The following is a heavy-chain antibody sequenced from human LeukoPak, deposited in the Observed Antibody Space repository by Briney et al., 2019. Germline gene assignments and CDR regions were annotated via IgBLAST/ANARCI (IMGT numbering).Heavy chain of an antibody. V-gene: IGHV5-51*01. J-gene: IGHJ4*02. CDR3: ASRKKGMATAGFDY. Sequence: GASLQISCQGSGSSFTSYWIGWVRQLPGKGLEWMGIIYPGDSDTRYSPSFQGQVTISAEKSISTAYLQWSSLKASDTALYYCASRKKGMATAGFDYWGQGTLVTVSS. CDR2: IYPGDSDT. CDR1: GSSFTSYW. D-gene: IGHD5-24*01.